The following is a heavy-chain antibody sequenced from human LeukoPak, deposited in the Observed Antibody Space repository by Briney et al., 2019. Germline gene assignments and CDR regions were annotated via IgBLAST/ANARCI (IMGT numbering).Heavy chain of an antibody. Sequence: GGSLRLSCAASRFTFSSYTMNWVRQAPGKGLEWVSSISSSGANIYYADSVKGRLSISRDNAKNSLYLQMNSLRAEDTAVYYCAREDATALDYWGQGTLVTVSS. CDR1: RFTFSSYT. CDR2: ISSSGANI. V-gene: IGHV3-21*01. CDR3: AREDATALDY. D-gene: IGHD4-17*01. J-gene: IGHJ4*02.